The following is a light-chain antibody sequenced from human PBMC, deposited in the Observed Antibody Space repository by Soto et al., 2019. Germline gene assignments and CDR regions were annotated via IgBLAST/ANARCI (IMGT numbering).Light chain of an antibody. CDR3: QIWGTGIHWV. V-gene: IGLV4-69*01. Sequence: QSVLTQSPSASASLGASVKLTCTLSSGHSSYAIAWHQQQPEKGPRYLMKLNSDGSHSKGDGIPDRFSGSSSGAERYLTISSLQSEDEADYYCQIWGTGIHWVFGGGTKLTVL. J-gene: IGLJ3*02. CDR1: SGHSSYA. CDR2: LNSDGSH.